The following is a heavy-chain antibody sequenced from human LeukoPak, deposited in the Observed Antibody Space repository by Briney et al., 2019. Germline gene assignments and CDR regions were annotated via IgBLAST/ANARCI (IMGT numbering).Heavy chain of an antibody. V-gene: IGHV4-39*07. D-gene: IGHD6-19*01. Sequence: PSETLSLTCTVSGGSISSSSYYWGWIRQPPGKGLEWIGSIYYSGSTYYNPSLKSRVTISVDTSKNQFSLKLSSVTAADTAVYYCARGLPYQQWLVRQRYYFDYWGQGTLVTVSS. CDR3: ARGLPYQQWLVRQRYYFDY. J-gene: IGHJ4*02. CDR1: GGSISSSSYY. CDR2: IYYSGST.